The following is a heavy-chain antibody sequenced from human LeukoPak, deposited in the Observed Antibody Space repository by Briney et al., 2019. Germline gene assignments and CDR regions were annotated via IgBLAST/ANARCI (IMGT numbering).Heavy chain of an antibody. CDR2: IYYSGST. V-gene: IGHV4-59*01. CDR1: GGSISNSF. D-gene: IGHD3-22*01. Sequence: SETLSLTCTVSGGSISNSFWGWIRQPPGKGLEWIGYIYYSGSTNYNPSLKSRVTISVDTSKNQFSLKLSSVTAADTAVYYCARDPYYYDSSGYYYDHAFDIWGQGTMVTVSS. CDR3: ARDPYYYDSSGYYYDHAFDI. J-gene: IGHJ3*02.